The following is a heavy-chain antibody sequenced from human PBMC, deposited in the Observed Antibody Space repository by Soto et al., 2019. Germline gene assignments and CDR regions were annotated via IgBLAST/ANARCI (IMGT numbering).Heavy chain of an antibody. Sequence: EVQLLESGGGLVPPGGSLSLSCAASGFTFSSYAMSCVRQAPGKGLEWVSAISGSGGSTYYADSVKGRFTISRDNSKNTLYLQMNSLRAEDTAVYYCAKDRLGATTVFDYWGQGTLVTVSS. CDR2: ISGSGGST. CDR1: GFTFSSYA. J-gene: IGHJ4*02. V-gene: IGHV3-23*01. D-gene: IGHD1-26*01. CDR3: AKDRLGATTVFDY.